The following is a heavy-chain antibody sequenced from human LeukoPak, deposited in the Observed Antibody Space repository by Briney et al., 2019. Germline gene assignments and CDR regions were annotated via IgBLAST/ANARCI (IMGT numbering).Heavy chain of an antibody. D-gene: IGHD3-10*01. J-gene: IGHJ5*02. CDR2: IYYSGST. Sequence: ASETLSLTCTVSGDSISSGIHYWNWIRQPPGKGLEWIGYIYYSGSTNYNPSLKSRVTISVDTSKNQFSLKLSSVTAADTAVYYCARAHVGELFYWFDPWGQGTLVTVSS. CDR3: ARAHVGELFYWFDP. V-gene: IGHV4-61*01. CDR1: GDSISSGIHY.